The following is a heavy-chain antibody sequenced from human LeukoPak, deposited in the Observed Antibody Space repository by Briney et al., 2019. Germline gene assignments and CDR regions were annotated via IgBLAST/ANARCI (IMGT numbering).Heavy chain of an antibody. V-gene: IGHV4-38-2*02. CDR2: IHHSGRT. D-gene: IGHD3-3*01. CDR1: GYSISSGYY. Sequence: PSETLSLTCTVSGYSISSGYYWGWIRQPPGKGLEWIGSIHHSGRTYYNPSLKSRVTISVDTSKNQFSLKLSPVTAADTAVYYCARDHLANLASRLFDPWGQGTLVTVSS. CDR3: ARDHLANLASRLFDP. J-gene: IGHJ5*02.